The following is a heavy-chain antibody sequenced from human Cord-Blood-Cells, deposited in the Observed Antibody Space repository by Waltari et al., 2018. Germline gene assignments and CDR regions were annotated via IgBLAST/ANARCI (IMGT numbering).Heavy chain of an antibody. CDR2: IIPIFGTA. V-gene: IGHV1-69*01. Sequence: QVQLVQSGAEVQKPGSSVKVCCKASGGTLTSYAISRVRQAPGQGLEWMGGIIPIFGTANYAQKFQGRVTITADESTSTAYMELSSLRSEDTAVYYCATDRSGSYYYWGQGTLVTVSS. CDR3: ATDRSGSYYY. D-gene: IGHD1-26*01. CDR1: GGTLTSYA. J-gene: IGHJ4*02.